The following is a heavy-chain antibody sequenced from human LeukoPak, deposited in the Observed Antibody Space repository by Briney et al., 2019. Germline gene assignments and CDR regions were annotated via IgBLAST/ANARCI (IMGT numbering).Heavy chain of an antibody. D-gene: IGHD3-22*01. CDR3: GYDSSGYYRVGAFDI. CDR2: ISSSSNTI. J-gene: IGHJ3*02. V-gene: IGHV3-48*01. CDR1: GFSFSSYS. Sequence: GGSLRLSCAASGFSFSSYSMNWVRQAPGKGLEWVSHISSSSNTIYYADSVKGRSTISRDNAKNSLYLQMNSLRAEDTAVYYCGYDSSGYYRVGAFDIWGQGTMVTVSS.